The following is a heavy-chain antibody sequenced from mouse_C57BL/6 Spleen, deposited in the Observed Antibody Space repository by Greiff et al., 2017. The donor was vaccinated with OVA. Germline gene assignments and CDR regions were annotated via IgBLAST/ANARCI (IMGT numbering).Heavy chain of an antibody. CDR1: GFTFSSYA. V-gene: IGHV5-4*01. Sequence: EVQLVESGGGLVKPGGSLKLSCAASGFTFSSYAMSWVRQTPEKRLEWVATISDGGSYTYYPDNVKGRFTISRDNAKNNLYLQMSHLKSEDTAMYYCAREGGYYGSSLYYYAMDYWGQGTSVTVSS. CDR3: AREGGYYGSSLYYYAMDY. J-gene: IGHJ4*01. D-gene: IGHD1-1*01. CDR2: ISDGGSYT.